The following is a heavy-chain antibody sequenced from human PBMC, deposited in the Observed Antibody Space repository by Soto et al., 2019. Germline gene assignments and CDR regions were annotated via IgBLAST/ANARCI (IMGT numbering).Heavy chain of an antibody. V-gene: IGHV1-18*01. CDR3: ARDQADMVVGTTLYYYYGMDV. CDR2: ISAYNGNT. CDR1: GYTFTSYG. Sequence: ASVKVSCKASGYTFTSYGISWVRQAPGQGLEWMGWISAYNGNTNYAQKLQGRVTMTTDTSTSTAYMELRSLRSDDTTVYYCARDQADMVVGTTLYYYYGMDVWGQGTTVTVSS. J-gene: IGHJ6*02. D-gene: IGHD2-15*01.